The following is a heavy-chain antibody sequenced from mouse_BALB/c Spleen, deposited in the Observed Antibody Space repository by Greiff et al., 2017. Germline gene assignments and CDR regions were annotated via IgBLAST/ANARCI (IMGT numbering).Heavy chain of an antibody. Sequence: QVQLQQSGAELAKPGASVKMSCKASGYTFTSYWMHWVKQRPGQGLEWIGYINTSTGYTEYNQKFKDKATLTADKSSSTAYMQLSSLTSEDSAVYYCARGDERYFDVWGAGTTVTVSS. J-gene: IGHJ1*01. V-gene: IGHV1-7*01. CDR2: INTSTGYT. CDR3: ARGDERYFDV. CDR1: GYTFTSYW.